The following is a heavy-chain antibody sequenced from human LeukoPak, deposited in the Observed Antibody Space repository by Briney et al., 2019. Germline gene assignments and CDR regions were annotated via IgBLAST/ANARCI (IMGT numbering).Heavy chain of an antibody. Sequence: ASVKVSCKVSGYTLTELSMHWVRQAPGKGLEWMGGFDPEDGETIYAQKFQGRVTMTEDTSTDTAYMELSSLRSEDTAVYYCASNQEGFSYYYYYMDVWGKGTTVTVSS. CDR2: FDPEDGET. V-gene: IGHV1-24*01. D-gene: IGHD4-11*01. CDR1: GYTLTELS. J-gene: IGHJ6*03. CDR3: ASNQEGFSYYYYYMDV.